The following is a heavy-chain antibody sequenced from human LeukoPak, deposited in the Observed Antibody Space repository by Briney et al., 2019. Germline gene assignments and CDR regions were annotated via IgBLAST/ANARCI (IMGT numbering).Heavy chain of an antibody. CDR1: GYTFSSYA. D-gene: IGHD3-3*01. CDR2: INTNNGNP. CDR3: ARGVRPLYITIFGVAHPPTDAFDI. Sequence: ASVKVSCKASGYTFSSYAMNWVRQAPGQGLEWMGWINTNNGNPTYAQGFTGRFVLSLDTSVSTAYLQITSLKAEDTAVYYCARGVRPLYITIFGVAHPPTDAFDIWGQGTMVTVSS. J-gene: IGHJ3*02. V-gene: IGHV7-4-1*02.